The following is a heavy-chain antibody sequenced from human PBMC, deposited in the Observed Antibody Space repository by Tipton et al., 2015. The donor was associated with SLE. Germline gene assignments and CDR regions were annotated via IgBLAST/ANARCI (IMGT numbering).Heavy chain of an antibody. V-gene: IGHV1-18*01. J-gene: IGHJ3*02. CDR3: ALRSKLELGGAFDI. Sequence: DLQGRVTMTTDTSTSTAYMELRSLRSDDTAVYYCALRSKLELGGAFDIWGQGTMVTVSS. D-gene: IGHD1-7*01.